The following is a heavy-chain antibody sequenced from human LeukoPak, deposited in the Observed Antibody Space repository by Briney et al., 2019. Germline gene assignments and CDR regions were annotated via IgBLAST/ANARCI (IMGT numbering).Heavy chain of an antibody. V-gene: IGHV4-4*07. CDR3: ARLTYSGYDWAYYFDY. J-gene: IGHJ4*02. CDR1: GGSISSYY. CDR2: IYTSGST. D-gene: IGHD5-12*01. Sequence: SGTLSLTCTVSGGSISSYYWSWIRQPAGEGLEWIGRIYTSGSTNYNPSLKSRVTMSVDTSKNRFSLKLSSVTAADTAVYYCARLTYSGYDWAYYFDYRGQGSLVTVSS.